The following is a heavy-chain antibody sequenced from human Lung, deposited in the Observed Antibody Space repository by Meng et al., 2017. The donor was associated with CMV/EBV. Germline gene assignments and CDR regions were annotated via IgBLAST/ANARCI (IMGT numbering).Heavy chain of an antibody. J-gene: IGHJ3*01. CDR2: IYSGGST. CDR1: GFTVSSNY. CDR3: HEYRRSSGDGAFDF. V-gene: IGHV3-66*02. Sequence: GGSLRLXCAASGFTVSSNYMSWVRQAPGKGLEWVSVIYSGGSTYYADSVKARFTISIDNSKNPLYHQMNSLRAEDTAVYYCHEYRRSSGDGAFDFWGQGTMVTVSS. D-gene: IGHD6-6*01.